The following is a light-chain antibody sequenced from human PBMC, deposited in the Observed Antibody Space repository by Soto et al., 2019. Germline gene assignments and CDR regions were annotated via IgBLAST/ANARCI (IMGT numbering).Light chain of an antibody. CDR2: AAS. J-gene: IGKJ4*01. CDR1: QGISSY. CDR3: HQASSFPLS. Sequence: AIRMTQSPSSLSASTGDRVTVTCRASQGISSYLAWYQQKPGKAPKLLIYAASTLQTGVPSRFSGSGSGTDFTLTITNLQPEDFATYYCHQASSFPLSFGGGTKVDI. V-gene: IGKV1-8*01.